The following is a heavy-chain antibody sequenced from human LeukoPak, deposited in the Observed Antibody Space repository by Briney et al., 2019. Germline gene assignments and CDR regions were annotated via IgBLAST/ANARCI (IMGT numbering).Heavy chain of an antibody. Sequence: ASVKVSCKASGYSFRFYAMNWVRQAPGQRLEWMGWINPENGDTKYSKKFQGRVTITSDTSATTAYMELSSLTSEDTALYFCAKDLLRGGPPTGAGDFWGQGTLVTVSS. CDR2: INPENGDT. D-gene: IGHD7-27*01. J-gene: IGHJ4*02. CDR3: AKDLLRGGPPTGAGDF. V-gene: IGHV1-3*01. CDR1: GYSFRFYA.